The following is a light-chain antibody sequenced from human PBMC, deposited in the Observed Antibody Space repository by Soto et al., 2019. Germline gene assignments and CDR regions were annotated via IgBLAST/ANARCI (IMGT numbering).Light chain of an antibody. J-gene: IGLJ1*01. CDR1: SSDVGGYNY. Sequence: QSALTQPVSVSGSPGQSITISCTGTSSDVGGYNYVSWYQQHPGKAPKLMIYEVSNRPSGVSNRFSGSKSGNTASLTISGLPAEDEADYYCSSYTSSSIDYVFGTGTKLTVL. CDR2: EVS. V-gene: IGLV2-14*01. CDR3: SSYTSSSIDYV.